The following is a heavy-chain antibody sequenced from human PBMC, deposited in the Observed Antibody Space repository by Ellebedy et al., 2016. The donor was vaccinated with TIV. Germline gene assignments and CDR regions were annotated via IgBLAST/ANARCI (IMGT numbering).Heavy chain of an antibody. V-gene: IGHV3-53*01. CDR1: RFIVSATY. J-gene: IGHJ4*02. D-gene: IGHD3-3*01. CDR3: ARDSGFGVDTPY. CDR2: IYPDDRT. Sequence: GGSLRLSXAASRFIVSATYMSWVRQAPGEGLEWVSIIYPDDRTFYAGFARGRFSISRDKSKNTLYLQMNSLRADDTAVYYCARDSGFGVDTPYWGQGTPVTVSS.